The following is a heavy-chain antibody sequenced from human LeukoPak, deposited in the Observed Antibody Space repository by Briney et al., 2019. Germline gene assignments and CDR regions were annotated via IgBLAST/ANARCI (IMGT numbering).Heavy chain of an antibody. CDR1: GGSFSGYY. CDR2: INHSGST. CDR3: ARGRGRYYGSGSSTGWFDP. Sequence: SETLSLTCAVYGGSFSGYYCSWIRQPPGKGLEWIGEINHSGSTNYNPSLKSRVTISVDTSKNQFSLKLSSVTAADTAVYYCARGRGRYYGSGSSTGWFDPWGQGTLVTVSS. J-gene: IGHJ5*02. D-gene: IGHD3-10*01. V-gene: IGHV4-34*01.